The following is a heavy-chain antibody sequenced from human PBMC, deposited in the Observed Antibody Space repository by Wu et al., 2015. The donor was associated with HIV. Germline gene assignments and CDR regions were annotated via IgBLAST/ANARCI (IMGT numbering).Heavy chain of an antibody. V-gene: IGHV1-69*05. J-gene: IGHJ6*02. D-gene: IGHD2-15*01. CDR3: ARGPGCSGGSCYSPHYGMDV. Sequence: QVQLVQSGAEVKKPGSSVKVSCKASGGTFSSYAISWVRQAPGQGLEWMGGIIPIFGTANYAQKFQGRVTITTDESTSTAYMELSSLRSEDTAVYYCARGPGCSGGSCYSPHYGMDVWGQGTTVTVSS. CDR1: GGTFSSYA. CDR2: IIPIFGTA.